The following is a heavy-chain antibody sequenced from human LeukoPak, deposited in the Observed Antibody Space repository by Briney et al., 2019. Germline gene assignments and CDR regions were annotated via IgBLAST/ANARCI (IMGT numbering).Heavy chain of an antibody. V-gene: IGHV3-64D*06. Sequence: AGGSLRLSCSAAGLTFSSYAMHWVRQAPGKGLEYVSAISSNGGSTDYADSVKGRFTISRDNSKNTLYLQMSSLRAEDTAVFYCVKRVDTASGYFDLWGRGTLVTVSS. CDR2: ISSNGGST. D-gene: IGHD5-18*01. J-gene: IGHJ2*01. CDR1: GLTFSSYA. CDR3: VKRVDTASGYFDL.